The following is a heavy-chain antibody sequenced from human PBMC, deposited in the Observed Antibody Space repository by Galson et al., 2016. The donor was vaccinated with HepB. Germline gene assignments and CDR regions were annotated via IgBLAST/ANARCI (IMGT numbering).Heavy chain of an antibody. CDR2: ITSSSSTI. V-gene: IGHV3-48*02. Sequence: LRLSCAVSGFTFSSYSMDWVRQAPGKGLEWVSYITSSSSTIYYADSVKGRFTISRDNAKNSLYLQMNSLRDEDTAVYYCARESYYGGNSLDQYYFDYWGQGTLATVSS. D-gene: IGHD4-23*01. CDR3: ARESYYGGNSLDQYYFDY. CDR1: GFTFSSYS. J-gene: IGHJ4*02.